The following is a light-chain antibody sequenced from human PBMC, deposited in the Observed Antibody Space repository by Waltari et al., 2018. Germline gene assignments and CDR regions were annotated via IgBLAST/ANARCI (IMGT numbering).Light chain of an antibody. J-gene: IGKJ5*01. CDR1: QSVSSN. CDR2: DAS. CDR3: QQYNRWPPIT. Sequence: EIVMTQSPATLSVSPGETATLSCRASQSVSSNVAWYQKKPGQAPRLLIYDASTRATSIPAKFRGSGSGTEFTLTISRLQSEDFAVYYCQQYNRWPPITFGHGTRLEIK. V-gene: IGKV3-15*01.